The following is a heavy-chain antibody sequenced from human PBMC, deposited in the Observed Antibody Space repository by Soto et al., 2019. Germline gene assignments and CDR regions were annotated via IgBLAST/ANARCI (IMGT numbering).Heavy chain of an antibody. Sequence: QVQLVQSGAEVKKPGASVKVSCKASGYTFTSYDINWVRQATGQGLEWMGWMNPNSGNTGYAQKFQGRVTMTRNTSLSTAYMELSSLRSEDTAVYYCARGGINDFWSGYWSPDDAFDIWGQGTMVTVSS. CDR3: ARGGINDFWSGYWSPDDAFDI. J-gene: IGHJ3*02. CDR2: MNPNSGNT. V-gene: IGHV1-8*01. CDR1: GYTFTSYD. D-gene: IGHD3-3*01.